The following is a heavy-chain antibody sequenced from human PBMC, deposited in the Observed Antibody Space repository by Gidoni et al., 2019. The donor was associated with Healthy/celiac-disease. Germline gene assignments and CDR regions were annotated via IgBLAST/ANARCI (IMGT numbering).Heavy chain of an antibody. CDR2: IYYSGST. J-gene: IGHJ6*02. D-gene: IGHD4-17*01. CDR3: ATVKMTTHYYYYYGMDV. Sequence: QLQLQESGPGLVKPSETLSLTCTVSGGSISSSSYYWGWIRQPPGKGLEWIGSIYYSGSTYYNPSLKSRVTISVDTSKNQFSLKLSSVTAADTAVYYCATVKMTTHYYYYYGMDVWGQGTTVTVSS. CDR1: GGSISSSSYY. V-gene: IGHV4-39*01.